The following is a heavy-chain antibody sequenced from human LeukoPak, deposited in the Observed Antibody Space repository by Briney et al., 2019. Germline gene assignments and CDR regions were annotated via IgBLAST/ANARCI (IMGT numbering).Heavy chain of an antibody. V-gene: IGHV4-30-2*01. J-gene: IGHJ4*02. CDR2: IYHSGST. CDR3: ARDKVAANDY. CDR1: GGSISSGGYY. D-gene: IGHD2-15*01. Sequence: PSQTLSLTCTVPGGSISSGGYYWSWIRQPPGKGLEWIGYIYHSGSTYYNPSLKSRVTISVDRSKNQFSLKLSSVTAADTAVYYCARDKVAANDYWGQGTLVTVSS.